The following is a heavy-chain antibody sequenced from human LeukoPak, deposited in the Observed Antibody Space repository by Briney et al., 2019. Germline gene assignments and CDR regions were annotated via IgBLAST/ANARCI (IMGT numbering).Heavy chain of an antibody. J-gene: IGHJ6*03. CDR2: ISAYNGNT. CDR1: AYTFTSYG. CDR3: ARLGGSGSHYSSYYYYLDV. Sequence: RASVKVSCKASAYTFTSYGISWVRQAPGQGLEWMGWISAYNGNTNYAQKLQGRVTMTTDTSTSTAYMELRSLRSDDTAVYYCARLGGSGSHYSSYYYYLDVWGKGTTVTVSS. V-gene: IGHV1-18*01. D-gene: IGHD3-10*01.